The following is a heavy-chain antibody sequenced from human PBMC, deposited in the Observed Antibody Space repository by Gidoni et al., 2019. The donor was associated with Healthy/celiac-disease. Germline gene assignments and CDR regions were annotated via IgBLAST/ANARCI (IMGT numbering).Heavy chain of an antibody. D-gene: IGHD6-19*01. CDR2: IKSKTDGGTT. Sequence: EVQLVESGGGLVKPGGSLRLSCAASGFTFSNAWMSWVRQAPGKGLGWVGRIKSKTDGGTTDYAAPVKGRFTISRDDSKNTLYLQMNSLKTEDTAVYYCTTSPKVAGTYYFDYWGQGTLVTVSS. J-gene: IGHJ4*02. CDR3: TTSPKVAGTYYFDY. V-gene: IGHV3-15*01. CDR1: GFTFSNAW.